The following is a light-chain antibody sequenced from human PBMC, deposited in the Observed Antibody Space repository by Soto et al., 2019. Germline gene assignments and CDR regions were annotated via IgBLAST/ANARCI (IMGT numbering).Light chain of an antibody. V-gene: IGKV1-39*01. CDR2: AAS. Sequence: DIQMTQSPSTLSAGVGDRVTITCRASQRISTYLDWYQQKPGKAPTLLIYAASSLQSGVPSRFGGGGSGTDFTLTINTLQPEDFANYFCQQCYSSPRTFGQGTKVEIK. J-gene: IGKJ1*01. CDR3: QQCYSSPRT. CDR1: QRISTY.